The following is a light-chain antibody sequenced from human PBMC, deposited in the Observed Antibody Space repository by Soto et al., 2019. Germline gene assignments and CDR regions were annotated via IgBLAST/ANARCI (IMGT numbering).Light chain of an antibody. CDR1: SSDVGGYNH. J-gene: IGLJ1*01. CDR3: SSLAGTFYV. CDR2: EVS. Sequence: QSVLTQPPSASGSPGQSVTISCTGTSSDVGGYNHVSWYQQHPGKAPKLIISEVSKRPSGVPDRFSGSKSGNTASLSVSGLQAEDEADYYCSSLAGTFYVFGTGNKVTVL. V-gene: IGLV2-8*01.